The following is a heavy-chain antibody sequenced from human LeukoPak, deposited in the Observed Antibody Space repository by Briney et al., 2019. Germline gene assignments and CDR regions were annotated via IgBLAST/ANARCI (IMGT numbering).Heavy chain of an antibody. Sequence: PGGSLRLSCAASGFTFSDYYMSWIRQAPGKGLEWVSYISSSSSSYTNYADSVKGRFTISRDNAKNSLYLQMNSLRVEDTAVYYCAREREEEWFGELSSWGQGTLVTVSS. V-gene: IGHV3-11*06. D-gene: IGHD3-10*01. CDR2: ISSSSSSYT. CDR3: AREREEEWFGELSS. CDR1: GFTFSDYY. J-gene: IGHJ5*02.